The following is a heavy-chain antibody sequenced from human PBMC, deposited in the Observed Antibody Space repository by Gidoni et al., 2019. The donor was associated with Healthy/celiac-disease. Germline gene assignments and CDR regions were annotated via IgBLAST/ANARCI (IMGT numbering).Heavy chain of an antibody. D-gene: IGHD2-21*02. Sequence: EVQLVESGGGLVQPGGSLRLSCAASGFTFSSYSMNWVRQAPGKGLEWVSNISDSSSTIYYTDSVRGRFTISRDNAKNSLYLQMNSLGAEDTAVYYCASYGGDAQYFQYWGQGTLVTVSS. V-gene: IGHV3-48*01. CDR3: ASYGGDAQYFQY. J-gene: IGHJ1*01. CDR2: ISDSSSTI. CDR1: GFTFSSYS.